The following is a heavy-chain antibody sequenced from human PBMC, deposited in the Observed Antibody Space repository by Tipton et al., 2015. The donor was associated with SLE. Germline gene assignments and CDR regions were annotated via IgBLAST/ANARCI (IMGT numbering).Heavy chain of an antibody. CDR1: GGSISSHY. CDR2: IYYSGST. J-gene: IGHJ3*02. D-gene: IGHD1-26*01. V-gene: IGHV4-59*11. Sequence: TLSLTCTVSGGSISSHYWSWIRQPPGKGLEWIGYIYYSGSTNYNPSLKSRVTISVDTSKSQFSLKLSSVTAADTAVYYCARVGSGSHDAFDIWGQGTMVTVSS. CDR3: ARVGSGSHDAFDI.